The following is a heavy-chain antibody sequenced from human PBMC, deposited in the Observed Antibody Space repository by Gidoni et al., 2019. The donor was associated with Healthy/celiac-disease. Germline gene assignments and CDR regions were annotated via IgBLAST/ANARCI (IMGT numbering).Heavy chain of an antibody. CDR2: IYYSGST. CDR1: GGFISSGGYY. J-gene: IGHJ5*02. CDR3: ASAFAAKFGGEVVA. V-gene: IGHV4-31*03. D-gene: IGHD3-16*01. Sequence: QVQLQESGPGLVKPSQTLSLTCTVSGGFISSGGYYVSWIRQHPGKGLEWIGYIYYSGSTYYNPSLKSRVTISVDTSKIQFSLKLSSVTAADTAVYYCASAFAAKFGGEVVAWGQGTLVTVSS.